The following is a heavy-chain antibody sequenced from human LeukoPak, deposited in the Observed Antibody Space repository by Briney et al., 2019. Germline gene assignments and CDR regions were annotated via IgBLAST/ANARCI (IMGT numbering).Heavy chain of an antibody. V-gene: IGHV4-39*01. Sequence: SETLSLTCTVSVGSITTINYYWAWIRQPPGRGLEWIGSMYHSGITYYNPSLKSRVTMSVDTSKDQFSLKLISVTAADTAVYYCARQDYSSPEGWFDPWGHGTLVTVSS. CDR2: MYHSGIT. CDR3: ARQDYSSPEGWFDP. CDR1: VGSITTINYY. D-gene: IGHD6-13*01. J-gene: IGHJ5*02.